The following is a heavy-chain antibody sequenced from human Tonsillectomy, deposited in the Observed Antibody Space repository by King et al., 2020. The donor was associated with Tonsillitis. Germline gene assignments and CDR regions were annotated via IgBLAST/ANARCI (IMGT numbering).Heavy chain of an antibody. CDR2: INHSGTT. D-gene: IGHD6-6*01. V-gene: IGHV4-34*01. Sequence: VQLQQWGAGLLKPSETLSLTCAVYGGSFSDYYWSWIRQAPGKGLQWIGEINHSGTTNYNPSLKSRVSISVDTSKKQFSLNLRYGTAPDTAVYYCARYEYIRWSIFDYWGQGTLVTVSS. J-gene: IGHJ4*02. CDR1: GGSFSDYY. CDR3: ARYEYIRWSIFDY.